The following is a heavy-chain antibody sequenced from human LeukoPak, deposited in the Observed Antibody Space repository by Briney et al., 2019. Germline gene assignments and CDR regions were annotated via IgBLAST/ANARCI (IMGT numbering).Heavy chain of an antibody. CDR1: GYTFTSYG. CDR3: ARSSAGSGYYYLYYFDY. J-gene: IGHJ4*02. D-gene: IGHD3-22*01. CDR2: ISAYNGNT. V-gene: IGHV1-18*01. Sequence: ASVKVSCKASGYTFTSYGISWVRQAPGQGLEWMGWISAYNGNTNYAQKLQGRVTMTTDTSTSTAYMELRSLRPDDTAVYYCARSSAGSGYYYLYYFDYWGQGTLVTVSS.